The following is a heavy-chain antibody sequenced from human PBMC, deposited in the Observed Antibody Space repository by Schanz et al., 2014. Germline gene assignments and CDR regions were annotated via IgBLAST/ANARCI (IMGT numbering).Heavy chain of an antibody. CDR2: INPSGGST. CDR3: VTEKRMESGTWAKAFDI. J-gene: IGHJ3*02. D-gene: IGHD3-3*01. Sequence: QVQLVQSAPEVKKPGASVTVSCKASGYTFTSYYMHWVRQAPGQGLEWMGIINPSGGSTSYAQKFQGRFTMTRDTTTTTVYMELRSLRSDDTAMYYCVTEKRMESGTWAKAFDIWGQGTWVTVSS. CDR1: GYTFTSYY. V-gene: IGHV1-46*01.